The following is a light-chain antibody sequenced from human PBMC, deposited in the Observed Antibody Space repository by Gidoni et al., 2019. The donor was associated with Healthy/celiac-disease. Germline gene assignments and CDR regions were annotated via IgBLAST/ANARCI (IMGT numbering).Light chain of an antibody. J-gene: IGKJ2*04. CDR3: QQRSSGSS. CDR1: QSVSSY. Sequence: LLTRSPATLSLSPGERASLSCRARQSVSSYLAWYQQKPGQAPSLLISDASNRATGIPARCSGSGSGTDFTLTISSVEPEDFAGYYCQQRSSGSSFGQGTKLEIK. CDR2: DAS. V-gene: IGKV3-11*01.